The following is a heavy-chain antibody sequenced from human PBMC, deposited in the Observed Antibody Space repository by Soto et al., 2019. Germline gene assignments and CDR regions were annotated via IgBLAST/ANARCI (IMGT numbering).Heavy chain of an antibody. CDR1: GGSFRGYF. V-gene: IGHV4-34*01. D-gene: IGHD3-16*01. J-gene: IGHJ4*02. Sequence: SETLSLTCAVSGGSFRGYFWSWIRQSPDKGLEWIGEINDSGSTYYNPSLKSRLTISVDTSKSQISLTLTSVTAADSAVYYCQGGDFWGQGTRVTVSS. CDR3: QGGDF. CDR2: INDSGST.